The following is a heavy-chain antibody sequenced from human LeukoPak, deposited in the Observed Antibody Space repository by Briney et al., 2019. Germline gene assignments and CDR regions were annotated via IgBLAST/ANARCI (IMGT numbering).Heavy chain of an antibody. V-gene: IGHV3-30*04. D-gene: IGHD3-3*01. CDR2: ISYDGGNK. J-gene: IGHJ4*02. Sequence: GSLRLSCAASGFTFSSYAMHWVRQAPGKGLEWVAVISYDGGNKYYADSVKGRFTISRDNSKNTLYLQMNSLRAEDTAVYYCAKDSAIFGVVYGGTFDYWGQGTLVTVSS. CDR3: AKDSAIFGVVYGGTFDY. CDR1: GFTFSSYA.